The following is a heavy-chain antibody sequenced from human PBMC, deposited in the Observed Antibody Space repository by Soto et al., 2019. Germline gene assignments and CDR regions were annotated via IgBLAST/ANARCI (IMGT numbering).Heavy chain of an antibody. CDR3: TRHAVQYCGGDCYLLPYFDL. V-gene: IGHV3-73*02. J-gene: IGHJ2*01. CDR1: GFTFSGSA. CDR2: IRSKANNYAT. Sequence: EVQLVESGGGLVQPGGSLKLSCAASGFTFSGSAVHWVRQASGKGLEWVRRIRSKANNYATVYAASVKGRFTISRDDSKNTAYLQMNSLKTEDTAVYYCTRHAVQYCGGDCYLLPYFDLWGRGTLVTVSS. D-gene: IGHD2-21*02.